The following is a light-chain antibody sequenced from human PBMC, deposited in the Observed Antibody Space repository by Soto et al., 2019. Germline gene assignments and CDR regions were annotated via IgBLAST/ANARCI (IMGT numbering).Light chain of an antibody. CDR3: SSYTSSNTPYV. Sequence: QSVLTQPASVSGSPGQSITISCTGSSSDVGAYHFVSWYQHHPGKAPKLILYEVTARPSGVSSRFSGSKSGNTASLTISGLQADDEANYYCSSYTSSNTPYVFGTGTKVNRP. CDR1: SSDVGAYHF. J-gene: IGLJ1*01. CDR2: EVT. V-gene: IGLV2-14*01.